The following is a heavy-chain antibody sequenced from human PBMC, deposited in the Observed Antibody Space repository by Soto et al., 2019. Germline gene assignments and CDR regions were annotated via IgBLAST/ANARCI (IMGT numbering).Heavy chain of an antibody. J-gene: IGHJ4*02. CDR1: GGSFSGYY. CDR3: APRPRRRVVVPAARGAS. D-gene: IGHD2-2*01. CDR2: INHSGST. V-gene: IGHV4-34*01. Sequence: SETPSLTCAVYGGSFSGYYWSWIRQPPGKGLEWIGEINHSGSTNYNPSLKSRVTISVDTSKNQFSLKLSSVTAADTAVYYCAPRPRRRVVVPAARGASWGQGTLVTVSS.